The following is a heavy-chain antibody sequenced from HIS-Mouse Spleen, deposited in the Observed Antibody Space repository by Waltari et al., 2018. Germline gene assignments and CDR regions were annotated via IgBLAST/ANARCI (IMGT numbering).Heavy chain of an antibody. CDR2: ISYDGSNK. CDR3: ARGAVAGDAFDI. Sequence: QVQLVESGGGVVQSGRSRRLSCAASGFTFSSYAMPWVRQAPGKGLEWVAVISYDGSNKYYADSVKGRFTISRDNSKNTLYLQMNSLRAEDTAVYYCARGAVAGDAFDIWGQGTMVTVSS. CDR1: GFTFSSYA. V-gene: IGHV3-30*04. J-gene: IGHJ3*02. D-gene: IGHD6-19*01.